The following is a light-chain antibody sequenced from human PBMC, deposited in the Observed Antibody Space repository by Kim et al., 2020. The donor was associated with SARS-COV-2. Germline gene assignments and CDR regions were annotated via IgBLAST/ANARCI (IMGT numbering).Light chain of an antibody. CDR2: AAS. CDR3: QQYHSSPLT. Sequence: EIVLTQSPDTLSLSPGERATLSCRASQSVSSNYLAWYQRKPGQAPRLLIHAASSRPTGIPDRFSSSGSGTDFTLTISRLEPEDFAVYYCQQYHSSPLTFGGGTKVDIK. V-gene: IGKV3-20*01. J-gene: IGKJ4*01. CDR1: QSVSSNY.